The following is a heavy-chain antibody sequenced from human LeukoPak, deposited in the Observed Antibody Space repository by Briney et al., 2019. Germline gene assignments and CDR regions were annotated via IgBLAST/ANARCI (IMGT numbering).Heavy chain of an antibody. V-gene: IGHV3-48*03. CDR1: GFTFSSYE. J-gene: IGHJ6*03. CDR2: ISSSGSTI. D-gene: IGHD5-12*01. CDR3: AREGVAVTYYYSYYYYYMDV. Sequence: PGGSLRLSCAASGFTFSSYEMNWVRQAPGKGLEWVSYISSSGSTIYYADSVKGRFTISRDNAKNSLYLQMNSLRAEDTALYCCAREGVAVTYYYSYYYYYMDVWGKGTTVTVSS.